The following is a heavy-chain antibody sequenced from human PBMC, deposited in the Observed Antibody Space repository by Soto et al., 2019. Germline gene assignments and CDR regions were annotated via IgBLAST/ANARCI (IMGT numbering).Heavy chain of an antibody. CDR1: GFTFSSYA. Sequence: PVGSLRLSCAASGFTFSSYAMSWVRQAPGKGLEWVSAISGSGGSTYYADSVKGRFTISRDNSKNTLYLQMNSLRAEDTAVYYCAKDLSGITIFGVVIDYWGQGTLVTVSS. CDR3: AKDLSGITIFGVVIDY. V-gene: IGHV3-23*01. J-gene: IGHJ4*02. CDR2: ISGSGGST. D-gene: IGHD3-3*01.